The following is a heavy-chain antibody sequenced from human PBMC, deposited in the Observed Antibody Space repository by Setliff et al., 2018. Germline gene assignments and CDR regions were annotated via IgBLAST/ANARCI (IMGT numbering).Heavy chain of an antibody. D-gene: IGHD1-1*01. V-gene: IGHV4-4*07. CDR2: INTSGST. CDR3: AKGGGRYHSDS. J-gene: IGHJ4*02. CDR1: GGSISYNY. Sequence: LSLTCTVSGGSISYNYWSWIRQPAGKGLQWIGRINTSGSTKYNPSLKSRVTMSVDTSKNQFSLKLSAVTAADTAVYYCAKGGGRYHSDSWGQGILVTVSS.